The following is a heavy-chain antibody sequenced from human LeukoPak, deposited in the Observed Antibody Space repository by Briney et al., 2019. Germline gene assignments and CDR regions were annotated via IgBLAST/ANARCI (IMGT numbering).Heavy chain of an antibody. CDR3: AKGLESVYYYDSSGYWTFDY. J-gene: IGHJ4*02. V-gene: IGHV3-23*01. Sequence: PGGSLRLSCAASGFTFSSYAMSWVRQAPGKGLERVSAISGSGGSTYYADSVKGRFTISRDNSKNTLYLQMNSLRAEDTAVYYCAKGLESVYYYDSSGYWTFDYWGQGTLVTVSS. D-gene: IGHD3-22*01. CDR2: ISGSGGST. CDR1: GFTFSSYA.